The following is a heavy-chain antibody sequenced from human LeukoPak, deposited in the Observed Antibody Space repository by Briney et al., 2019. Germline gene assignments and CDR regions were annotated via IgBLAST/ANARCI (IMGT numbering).Heavy chain of an antibody. Sequence: GGSLRLSCAASGFTFSSYGMHWVRQAPGKGLEWVGRIKSKTDGGTTDYAAHVKGRFTISRDDSKNTLYLQMNSLKTEDTAVYYCTTGRGDGYNWGQGTLVTVSS. D-gene: IGHD5-24*01. V-gene: IGHV3-15*01. J-gene: IGHJ4*02. CDR2: IKSKTDGGTT. CDR3: TTGRGDGYN. CDR1: GFTFSSYG.